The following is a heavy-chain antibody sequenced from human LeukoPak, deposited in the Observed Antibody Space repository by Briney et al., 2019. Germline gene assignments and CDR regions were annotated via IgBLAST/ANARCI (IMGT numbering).Heavy chain of an antibody. J-gene: IGHJ3*02. V-gene: IGHV4-39*07. D-gene: IGHD2-15*01. CDR2: IYYSGST. Sequence: SETLSLTCSVSGGSISSSSYYWGWIRQPPGKGLEWIASIYYSGSTFYNPSLKSRVTISVDRSKNQFSLKLSSVTAADTAVYYCARDGRSYAFDIWGQGTMVTVSS. CDR1: GGSISSSSYY. CDR3: ARDGRSYAFDI.